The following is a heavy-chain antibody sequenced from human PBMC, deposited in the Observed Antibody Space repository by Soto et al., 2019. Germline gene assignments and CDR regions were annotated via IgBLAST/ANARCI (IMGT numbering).Heavy chain of an antibody. CDR3: ARVGYSSQEMVDWFDP. CDR1: GGSISSYY. Sequence: PSETLSLTCTVSGGSISSYYWSWIRQPPGKGLEWIGYIYYSGSTNYNPSLKSRVTISVDTSKNQFSLKLSSVTAADTAVYYCARVGYSSQEMVDWFDPWGQGTLVTVSS. J-gene: IGHJ5*02. D-gene: IGHD6-13*01. CDR2: IYYSGST. V-gene: IGHV4-59*01.